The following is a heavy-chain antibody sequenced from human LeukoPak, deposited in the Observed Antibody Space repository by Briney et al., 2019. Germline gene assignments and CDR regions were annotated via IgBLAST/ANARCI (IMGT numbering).Heavy chain of an antibody. CDR1: GFTFSSYS. J-gene: IGHJ4*02. Sequence: GGSLRLSCAASGFTFSSYSMNWVRQAPGKGLEWVSSIDPSSYYIYYGDSVNGRSAISRDNAKNSLYLQINSLRAEDTAVYYCARVSGRLERQSDLDFWGQGTLVTVSS. CDR3: ARVSGRLERQSDLDF. D-gene: IGHD1-1*01. CDR2: IDPSSYYI. V-gene: IGHV3-21*01.